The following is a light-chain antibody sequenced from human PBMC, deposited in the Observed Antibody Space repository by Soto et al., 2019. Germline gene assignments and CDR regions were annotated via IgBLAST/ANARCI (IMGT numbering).Light chain of an antibody. Sequence: EIVLTQSPGTLSLSPGERATLSCRASQSINNRYLDWYQQKSGQAPRLLIYGASSRATGIPDRFIGSGSGTDFTLTISRLEPEDFAVYYGQQFGSSPGFTFGPGTKVDIK. J-gene: IGKJ3*01. CDR2: GAS. V-gene: IGKV3-20*01. CDR1: QSINNRY. CDR3: QQFGSSPGFT.